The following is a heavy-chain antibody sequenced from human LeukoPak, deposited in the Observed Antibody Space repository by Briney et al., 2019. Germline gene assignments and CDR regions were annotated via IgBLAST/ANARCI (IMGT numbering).Heavy chain of an antibody. D-gene: IGHD4-11*01. Sequence: PGGSLRLSCAASGFTFSSYWMHWVRQAPGKGLVWVSRINSDGSSTSYADSVKGRFTISRDNAKNTLYLQMNSLRAEDTAVYYCARDGRLQFYYYYYMDVWGKGTTVTVSS. CDR2: INSDGSST. CDR3: ARDGRLQFYYYYYMDV. J-gene: IGHJ6*03. V-gene: IGHV3-74*01. CDR1: GFTFSSYW.